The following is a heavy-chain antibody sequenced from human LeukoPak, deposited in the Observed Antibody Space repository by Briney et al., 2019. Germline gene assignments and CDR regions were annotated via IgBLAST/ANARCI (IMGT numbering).Heavy chain of an antibody. J-gene: IGHJ4*02. CDR3: VRGFSGVVGDY. V-gene: IGHV4-34*01. CDR2: IKDGGIT. D-gene: IGHD3-10*01. CDR1: SGSLSGYF. Sequence: PSETLSLTCAVYSGSLSGYFWSWIRLPPGKGLEWIGEIKDGGITNYNPSLKSRVTISADTSKNQLSLRLTSATAADTAVYYCVRGFSGVVGDYWGQGTLVTVSS.